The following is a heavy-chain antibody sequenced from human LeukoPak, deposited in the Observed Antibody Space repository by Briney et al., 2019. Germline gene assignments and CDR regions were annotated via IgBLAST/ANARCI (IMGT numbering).Heavy chain of an antibody. D-gene: IGHD6-19*01. CDR3: ASVSVYSGGWDGHYMDV. J-gene: IGHJ6*03. V-gene: IGHV4-61*10. Sequence: PSETLSLTCTVSGDSISSGDYYWSWIRQPAGKGLEWIGYIYYSGITSYNPSLKSRVTISVDTSKNQFSVKLSSVTAADTAVYYCASVSVYSGGWDGHYMDVWGKGTTVTVSS. CDR1: GDSISSGDYY. CDR2: IYYSGIT.